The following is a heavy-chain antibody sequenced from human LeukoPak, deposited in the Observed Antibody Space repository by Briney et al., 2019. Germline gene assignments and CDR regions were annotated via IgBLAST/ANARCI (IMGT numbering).Heavy chain of an antibody. V-gene: IGHV1-24*01. CDR3: ATSGYYSKSSNYYYYYMDV. Sequence: ASVKVSCKASGYTFTSYYMHWVRQAPGKGLEWMGGFDPEDGETIYAQKFQGRVTMTEDTSTDTAYMELSSLRSEDTAVYYCATSGYYSKSSNYYYYYMDVWGKGTTVTVSS. CDR2: FDPEDGET. D-gene: IGHD3-22*01. J-gene: IGHJ6*03. CDR1: GYTFTSYY.